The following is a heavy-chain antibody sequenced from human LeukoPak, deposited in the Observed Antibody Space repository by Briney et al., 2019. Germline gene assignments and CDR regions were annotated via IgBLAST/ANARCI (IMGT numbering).Heavy chain of an antibody. V-gene: IGHV3-23*01. CDR1: GFTFSSYG. J-gene: IGHJ4*02. CDR3: AKYGELSNGKDYFDY. D-gene: IGHD1-26*01. CDR2: ISGSGGST. Sequence: PGGSLRLSCAASGFTFSSYGMSWVRQAPGKGLEWVSAISGSGGSTYYADSVKGRFTISRDNSKNTLYLQMNSLRAEDTAVYYCAKYGELSNGKDYFDYWGQGTLVTVSS.